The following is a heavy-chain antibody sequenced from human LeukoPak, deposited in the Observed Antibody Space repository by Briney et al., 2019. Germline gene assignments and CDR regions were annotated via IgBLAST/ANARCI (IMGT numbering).Heavy chain of an antibody. CDR3: AKDARGYSGYVDY. CDR2: ISYDGSNK. D-gene: IGHD5-12*01. J-gene: IGHJ4*02. V-gene: IGHV3-30*18. Sequence: GGSLRLSCAASGFTFSYYGINWVRQAPGKGLEWVAVISYDGSNKYYADSVKGRFTISRDNSKNTLYLQMNSLRAEDTAVYYCAKDARGYSGYVDYWGQGTLVTVSS. CDR1: GFTFSYYG.